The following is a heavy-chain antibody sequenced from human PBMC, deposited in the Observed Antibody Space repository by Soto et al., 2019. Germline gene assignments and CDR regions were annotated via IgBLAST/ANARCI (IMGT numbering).Heavy chain of an antibody. CDR1: GGTFSSYA. D-gene: IGHD2-15*01. CDR3: ARVGRYSNYYYYMDV. CDR2: IIPIFGTA. J-gene: IGHJ6*03. V-gene: IGHV1-69*13. Sequence: ASVKVSCKASGGTFSSYAISWVRQAPGQGLEWMGGIIPIFGTANYAQKFQGRVTITADESTSTAYMELSSLRSEDTAVYYCARVGRYSNYYYYMDVWGKGTTVTVSS.